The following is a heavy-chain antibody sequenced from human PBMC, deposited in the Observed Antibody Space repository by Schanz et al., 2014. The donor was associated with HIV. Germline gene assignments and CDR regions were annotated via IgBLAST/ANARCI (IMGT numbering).Heavy chain of an antibody. V-gene: IGHV3-23*01. CDR2: ISGGST. Sequence: EVQLLESGGGLVQPGGSLRLSCAASGFTFSNYAMTWVRQAPGKGLEWVSAISGGSTYYADSVKGRFTISRDNSKNTLYLHMNNLRAEDTAVYYCAREVDIVVVPAAIVGWFDPWGQGTLVTVSS. CDR1: GFTFSNYA. CDR3: AREVDIVVVPAAIVGWFDP. D-gene: IGHD2-2*03. J-gene: IGHJ5*02.